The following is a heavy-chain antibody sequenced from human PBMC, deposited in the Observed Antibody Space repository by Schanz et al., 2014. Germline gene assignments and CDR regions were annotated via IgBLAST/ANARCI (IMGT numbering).Heavy chain of an antibody. Sequence: VQLVESGGDLVQPGGSLRLSCSASGFTFSTFAMHWVRQAPGKGLEYISAISNNGDSTYYADSVKGRFTISRDNSKNTLYLQMNSLRPEDTAVYYCARGGFGEVSYFDYWGQGTLLTVSS. CDR1: GFTFSTFA. CDR3: ARGGFGEVSYFDY. CDR2: ISNNGDST. J-gene: IGHJ4*02. V-gene: IGHV3-64*04. D-gene: IGHD3-10*01.